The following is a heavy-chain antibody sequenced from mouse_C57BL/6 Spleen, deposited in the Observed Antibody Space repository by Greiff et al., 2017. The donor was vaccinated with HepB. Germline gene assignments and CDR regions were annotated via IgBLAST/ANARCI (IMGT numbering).Heavy chain of an antibody. V-gene: IGHV1-22*01. J-gene: IGHJ2*01. CDR2: INPNNGGT. CDR1: GYTFTDYN. CDR3: ARPGDYGSSLGY. D-gene: IGHD1-1*01. Sequence: EVQLQQSGPELVKPGASVKMSCKASGYTFTDYNMHWVKQSHGKSLEWIGYINPNNGGTSYNQKFKGKATLTVNMSSSTAYMELRSLTSEDSAVYYCARPGDYGSSLGYWGQGTTLTVSS.